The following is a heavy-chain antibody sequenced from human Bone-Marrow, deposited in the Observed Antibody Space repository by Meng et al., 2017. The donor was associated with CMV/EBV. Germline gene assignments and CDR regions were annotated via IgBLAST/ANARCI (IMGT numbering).Heavy chain of an antibody. CDR3: ARDPHFGALDY. V-gene: IGHV3-7*01. Sequence: GGSLRLSCAASGFTFSSSWMSWVRQAPGKGLEWVANIKFDGGEIYYVDPVKGRFTISRDNAKNSLYLQMNGLRAEDTAVYYCARDPHFGALDYWGQGTLVPVSS. CDR1: GFTFSSSW. CDR2: IKFDGGEI. D-gene: IGHD3-10*01. J-gene: IGHJ4*02.